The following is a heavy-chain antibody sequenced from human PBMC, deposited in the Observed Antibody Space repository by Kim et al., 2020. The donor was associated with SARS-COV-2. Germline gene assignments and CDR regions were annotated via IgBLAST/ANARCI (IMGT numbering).Heavy chain of an antibody. Sequence: GGSLRLSCAASGFTFSSYGMHWVRQAPGKGLEWVAVISYDGSNKYYADSVKGRFTISRDNSKNTLYLQMNSLRAEDTAVYYCAKGLYYDFWSGYYGIDYWGQGTLVTVSS. CDR2: ISYDGSNK. D-gene: IGHD3-3*01. V-gene: IGHV3-30*18. CDR3: AKGLYYDFWSGYYGIDY. CDR1: GFTFSSYG. J-gene: IGHJ4*02.